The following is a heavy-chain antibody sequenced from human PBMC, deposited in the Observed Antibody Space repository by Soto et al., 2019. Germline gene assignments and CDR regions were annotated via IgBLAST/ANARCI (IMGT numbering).Heavy chain of an antibody. CDR2: INGRSNYV. CDR3: ARADGVVGSTSAFDH. CDR1: GFTFSTYT. J-gene: IGHJ4*02. Sequence: EVQVVESGGGLVKPGGSLRLSCVFSGFTFSTYTMNWVRQAPGKGLEWVSSINGRSNYVYYADSVKGRFTISRYNAKNSLYLQMNRLRAEDTAIYYCARADGVVGSTSAFDHWGLGTLVTVSS. V-gene: IGHV3-21*01. D-gene: IGHD1-26*01.